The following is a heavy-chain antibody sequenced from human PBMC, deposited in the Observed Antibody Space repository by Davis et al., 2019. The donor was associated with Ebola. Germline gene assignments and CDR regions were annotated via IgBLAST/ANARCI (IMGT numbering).Heavy chain of an antibody. CDR3: ARDSTVTTLGYYYGMDV. V-gene: IGHV1-3*01. CDR1: GYTFTSYA. J-gene: IGHJ6*02. CDR2: INAGNGNT. Sequence: AASVNVSCKASGYTFTSYAMHWVRQAPGQRLEWMGWINAGNGNTKYSQKFQGRVTITRDTSASTAYMELSSLRSEDTAVYYCARDSTVTTLGYYYGMDVWGQGTTVTVSS. D-gene: IGHD4-11*01.